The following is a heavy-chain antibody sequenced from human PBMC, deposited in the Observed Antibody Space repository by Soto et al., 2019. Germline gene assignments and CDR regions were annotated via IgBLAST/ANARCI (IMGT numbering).Heavy chain of an antibody. CDR1: GVSIHNSHSF. CDR3: GRVVEGATRHTDSDS. D-gene: IGHD2-15*01. CDR2: VYYSGGS. Sequence: SETLSLTCAVSGVSIHNSHSFWGWIRQPPGKGLEFIGSVYYSGGSHYNPSLKGRVTISVDTSNNQVSLRVNSVTAADTAVYYCGRVVEGATRHTDSDSWGQGMLVTFSS. V-gene: IGHV4-39*02. J-gene: IGHJ5*02.